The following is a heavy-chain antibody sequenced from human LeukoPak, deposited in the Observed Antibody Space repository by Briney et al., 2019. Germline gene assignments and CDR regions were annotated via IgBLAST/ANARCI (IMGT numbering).Heavy chain of an antibody. V-gene: IGHV4-39*01. J-gene: IGHJ3*02. CDR2: IYYSGST. Sequence: SETLSLTCTVSGGSISSSSYYWGWIRQPPGKGLEWIGSIYYSGSTYHNPSLKSRVTISVDTSKNQFSLKLSSVTAADTAVYYCARRDPTGAFDIWGQGTMVTVSS. CDR3: ARRDPTGAFDI. CDR1: GGSISSSSYY. D-gene: IGHD3-9*01.